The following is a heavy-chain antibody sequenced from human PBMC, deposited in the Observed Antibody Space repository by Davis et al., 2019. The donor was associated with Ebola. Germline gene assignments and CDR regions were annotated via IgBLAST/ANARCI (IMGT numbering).Heavy chain of an antibody. CDR2: INPNSGNT. D-gene: IGHD6-13*01. CDR3: ARANWATVGTRWFDP. J-gene: IGHJ5*02. CDR1: GYTFTSYY. Sequence: AASVKVSCKASGYTFTSYYINWVRQATGQGFEWMGWINPNSGNTGYAQKFQGRVTMTRDTSTSTAYMELSGLRSEDTAVYYCARANWATVGTRWFDPWGQGTLVTVSS. V-gene: IGHV1-8*01.